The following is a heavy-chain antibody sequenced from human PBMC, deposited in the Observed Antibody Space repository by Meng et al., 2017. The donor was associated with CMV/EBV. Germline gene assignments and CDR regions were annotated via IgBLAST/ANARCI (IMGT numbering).Heavy chain of an antibody. Sequence: GESLKISCAASGFTFSSYAMHWVRQAPGKGLEWVAVISYDGSNKYYADSVKGRFTISRDNSKNTLYLQMNSLRAEDTAVYYCARDGGWRHYFDYWGQGTLVTVSS. J-gene: IGHJ4*02. CDR1: GFTFSSYA. CDR3: ARDGGWRHYFDY. D-gene: IGHD3-16*01. CDR2: ISYDGSNK. V-gene: IGHV3-30-3*01.